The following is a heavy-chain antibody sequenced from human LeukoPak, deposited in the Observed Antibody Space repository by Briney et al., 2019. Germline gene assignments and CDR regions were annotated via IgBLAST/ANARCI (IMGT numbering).Heavy chain of an antibody. J-gene: IGHJ4*02. Sequence: ASVKVSCKASGYTFTTYAINWVRQAPGQGLEWMGWIDTSTGNPTYAQGFTGRFVFSLGTSVSTAYLQISSLKAEDTAVYYCARSGSWDPSIGGIDFDYWGQGTLVTVPS. CDR3: ARSGSWDPSIGGIDFDY. D-gene: IGHD1-26*01. CDR1: GYTFTTYA. CDR2: IDTSTGNP. V-gene: IGHV7-4-1*02.